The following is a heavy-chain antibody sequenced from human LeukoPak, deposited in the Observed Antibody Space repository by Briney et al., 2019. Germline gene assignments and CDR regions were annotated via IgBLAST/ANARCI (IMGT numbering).Heavy chain of an antibody. V-gene: IGHV3-53*01. J-gene: IGHJ4*02. Sequence: GGSLRLSCAASGFKVSSNYMSWVRQAPGKGLAWVSLINIGGSTYYADSVKGRFTMSRDNSKSMLYLQMDSLRAEDTAVYYCARVYNNNYFDLWGQGTLVTVSS. CDR1: GFKVSSNY. CDR3: ARVYNNNYFDL. CDR2: INIGGST. D-gene: IGHD1-14*01.